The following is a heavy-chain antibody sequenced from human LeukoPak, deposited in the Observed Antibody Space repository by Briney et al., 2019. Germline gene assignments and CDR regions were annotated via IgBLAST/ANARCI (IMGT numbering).Heavy chain of an antibody. D-gene: IGHD2-2*01. CDR3: AKLESIVVVPAAED. J-gene: IGHJ4*02. CDR1: GFTFSNYA. Sequence: GGSLRLSCAASGFTFSNYAMSWVRQAPGKGLEWVSTISGSGGSTYYADSVKGRFTISRDNSKNTLYLQMNSLRAEDTAVYYCAKLESIVVVPAAEDWGQGTLVTVSS. CDR2: ISGSGGST. V-gene: IGHV3-23*01.